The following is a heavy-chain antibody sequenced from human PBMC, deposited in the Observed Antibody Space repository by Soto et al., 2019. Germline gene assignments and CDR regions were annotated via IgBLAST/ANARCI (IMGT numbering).Heavy chain of an antibody. J-gene: IGHJ3*01. CDR3: ARDSRVGANSDACDV. CDR2: VNAHNHIT. CDR1: GYSFDSFG. V-gene: IGHV1-18*01. Sequence: LVQSGAEVKKPGASMKVSCKASGYSFDSFGISWVRQAPGQGLEWMGRVNAHNHITKYAQKFQGRVTITRDTSTSTDYMEVTSLRSDDTAVYYCARDSRVGANSDACDVWGQGTMVTVSS. D-gene: IGHD1-26*01.